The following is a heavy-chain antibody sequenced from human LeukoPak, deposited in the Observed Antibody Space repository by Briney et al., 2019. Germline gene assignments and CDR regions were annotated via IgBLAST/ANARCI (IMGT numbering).Heavy chain of an antibody. CDR3: AKVGATVTVLDAFDI. J-gene: IGHJ3*02. CDR1: GFTFSSYA. Sequence: GGSLRLSCAASGFTFSSYAMSWVRQPPGKGLEGVSAISGSGGSTYYADSVKGRFTISRDNSKNTLYLQMNSLRAEDTAVYYCAKVGATVTVLDAFDIWGQGTMVTVSS. V-gene: IGHV3-23*01. CDR2: ISGSGGST. D-gene: IGHD4-17*01.